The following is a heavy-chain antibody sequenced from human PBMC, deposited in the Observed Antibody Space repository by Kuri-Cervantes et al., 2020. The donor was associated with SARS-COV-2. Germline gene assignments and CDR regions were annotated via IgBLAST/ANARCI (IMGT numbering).Heavy chain of an antibody. J-gene: IGHJ3*02. V-gene: IGHV1-18*01. D-gene: IGHD7-27*01. CDR3: ARVTGDLGVGAFDI. Sequence: ASVKVSCKASGYTFTSYGISWVRQALGQGLEWMGWISAYNGNTNYAQKLQGRVTMTTDTSTSTAYMELRSLRSDDTAVYYCARVTGDLGVGAFDIWGQGTMVTVSS. CDR1: GYTFTSYG. CDR2: ISAYNGNT.